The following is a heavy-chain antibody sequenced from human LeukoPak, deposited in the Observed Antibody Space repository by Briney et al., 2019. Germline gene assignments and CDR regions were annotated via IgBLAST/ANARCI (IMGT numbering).Heavy chain of an antibody. Sequence: PGGSLRLSCAASGFTLGSHAMSWVRQAPGKGLEWISTFSESSGSAHYADPVKGRFTISRDISKNTLYLQMNSLRAEDTAVYYCARDPSRSWWGYFDYWGQGALVTVSS. CDR2: FSESSGSA. J-gene: IGHJ4*02. CDR1: GFTLGSHA. V-gene: IGHV3-23*01. CDR3: ARDPSRSWWGYFDY. D-gene: IGHD6-13*01.